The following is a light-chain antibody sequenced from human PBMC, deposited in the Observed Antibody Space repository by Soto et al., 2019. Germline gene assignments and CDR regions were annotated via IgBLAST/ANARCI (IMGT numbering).Light chain of an antibody. V-gene: IGKV1-5*03. CDR2: KAS. CDR1: QSISDW. CDR3: QQYDSYPLS. Sequence: DIQMTQSPSTLSAAVGDRVTITCRASQSISDWLAWYEQKPGKAPKLLIYKASMLEDGVPSRFNGSGSGTGFTLTIDSLQPDDLATYYCQQYDSYPLSFGGGTKVQIK. J-gene: IGKJ4*01.